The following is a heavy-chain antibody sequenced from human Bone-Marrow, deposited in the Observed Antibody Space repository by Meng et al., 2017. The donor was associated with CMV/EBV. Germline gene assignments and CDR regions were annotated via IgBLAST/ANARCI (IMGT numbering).Heavy chain of an antibody. CDR3: TRDHTIFGVVDAFDI. Sequence: GESLKISCAASGFTFSSYSMNWVRQAPGKGLEWVSSISSSSSYIYYADSVKGRFTISRDNAKNSLYLQMNSLRAEDTAVYYCTRDHTIFGVVDAFDIWGQATVVTASS. J-gene: IGHJ3*02. D-gene: IGHD3-3*01. V-gene: IGHV3-21*01. CDR1: GFTFSSYS. CDR2: ISSSSSYI.